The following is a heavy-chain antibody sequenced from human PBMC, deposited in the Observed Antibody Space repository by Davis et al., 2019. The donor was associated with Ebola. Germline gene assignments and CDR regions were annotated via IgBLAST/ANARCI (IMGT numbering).Heavy chain of an antibody. J-gene: IGHJ5*02. Sequence: SETLSLTCAVYGGSFSGYYWSWIRQPPGKGLEWIGEINHSGSTNYNPSLKSRVTISVDTSKNQFSLKLSSVTAADTAVYYCARDRYDSSGYYSLWFDPWGQGTLVTVSS. CDR3: ARDRYDSSGYYSLWFDP. D-gene: IGHD3-22*01. V-gene: IGHV4-34*01. CDR1: GGSFSGYY. CDR2: INHSGST.